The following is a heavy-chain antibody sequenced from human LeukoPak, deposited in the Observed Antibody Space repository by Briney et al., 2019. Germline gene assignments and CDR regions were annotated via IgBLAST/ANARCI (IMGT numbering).Heavy chain of an antibody. CDR2: IYYSGST. J-gene: IGHJ3*02. CDR3: ARLRACAFDI. Sequence: PSETLSLTCTVSGGSISSSSYYWGWIRQPPGKGLEWIGSIYYSGSTYYNPSLKSRVTISVDTSKNQFSLKLSSVTAADTAVYYCARLRACAFDIWGQGTMVTVSS. V-gene: IGHV4-39*01. D-gene: IGHD3-16*01. CDR1: GGSISSSSYY.